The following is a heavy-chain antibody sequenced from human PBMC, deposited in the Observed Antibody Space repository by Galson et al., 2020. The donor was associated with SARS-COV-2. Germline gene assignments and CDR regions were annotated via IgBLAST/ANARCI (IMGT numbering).Heavy chain of an antibody. J-gene: IGHJ3*02. CDR2: IYWDDDK. CDR3: AHRLPIVVGFDI. CDR1: GFSLSTSGVG. V-gene: IGHV2-5*02. Sequence: SGPTLVKPTQTLTLTCTFSGFSLSTSGVGVGWIRQPPGKALEWLALIYWDDDKRYSPSLKSRLTITKDTTKNQVVLTMTNMDPVDTATYYCAHRLPIVVGFDIWGQGTMVTVSS. D-gene: IGHD2-15*01.